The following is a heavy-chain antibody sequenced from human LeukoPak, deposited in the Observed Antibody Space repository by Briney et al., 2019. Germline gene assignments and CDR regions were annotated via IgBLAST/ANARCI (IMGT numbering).Heavy chain of an antibody. J-gene: IGHJ6*02. Sequence: ASVKVSCKASGYTFTSYYMHWVRQAPGQGLEWMGIVNPSGGSTSYAQNFQGRVTMTRDTSTSTVYMELSSLRSEDTAVYYCATTHGRLTGTTGGYYDMDVWGQGTTVTVSS. V-gene: IGHV1-46*01. D-gene: IGHD1-7*01. CDR1: GYTFTSYY. CDR2: VNPSGGST. CDR3: ATTHGRLTGTTGGYYDMDV.